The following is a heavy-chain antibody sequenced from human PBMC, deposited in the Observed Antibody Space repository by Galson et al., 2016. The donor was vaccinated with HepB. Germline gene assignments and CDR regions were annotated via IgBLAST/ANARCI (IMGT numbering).Heavy chain of an antibody. Sequence: SVKVSCKASGDTFTTYAINWVRQAPGQGLEWMGGITPVFGTANYAQKFQGRVSITADESPSTAYMVLRSLTPEDTAVYYCARAEVLGESSGYYGGAFDTWGQGTMVTVSS. J-gene: IGHJ3*02. CDR1: GDTFTTYA. CDR2: ITPVFGTA. CDR3: ARAEVLGESSGYYGGAFDT. V-gene: IGHV1-69*13. D-gene: IGHD3-22*01.